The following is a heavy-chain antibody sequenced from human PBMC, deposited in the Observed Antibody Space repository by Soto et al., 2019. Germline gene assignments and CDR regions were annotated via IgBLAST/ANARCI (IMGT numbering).Heavy chain of an antibody. CDR3: ASGGQGYDFRSGYSYEEYFDY. D-gene: IGHD3-3*01. CDR1: GGSISSYY. V-gene: IGHV4-59*01. Sequence: SETLSLTCTVSGGSISSYYWSWIRQPPGKGLEWIGYISYSGSTNYNPSLKNRVTISVDTSKNQFSLRLSSVTAADTAVYYCASGGQGYDFRSGYSYEEYFDYWGQGTLVTVSS. J-gene: IGHJ4*02. CDR2: ISYSGST.